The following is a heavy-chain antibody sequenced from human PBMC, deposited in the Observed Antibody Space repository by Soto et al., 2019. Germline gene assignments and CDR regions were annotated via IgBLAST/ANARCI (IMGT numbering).Heavy chain of an antibody. CDR2: IYPGDSDT. J-gene: IGHJ5*02. CDR3: ARHSWNLQNWFDP. V-gene: IGHV5-51*01. Sequence: PGESLKISCKGSGYSFTSYWVGWVRQMPGKGLEWMGIIYPGDSDTRYSPSFQGQVTISADKPISTAYLQWSSLKASDTAMYYCARHSWNLQNWFDPWGQGTLVTVSS. D-gene: IGHD1-7*01. CDR1: GYSFTSYW.